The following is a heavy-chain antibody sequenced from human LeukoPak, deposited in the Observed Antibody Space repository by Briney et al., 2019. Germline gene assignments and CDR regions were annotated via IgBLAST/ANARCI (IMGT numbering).Heavy chain of an antibody. CDR2: INHSGST. Sequence: SETLSLTCAVYGGFFSGYYWSWIRQPPGKGLEWIGEINHSGSTNYNPSLKSRVTISVDTSRNQFSLKLSSVTAADTAVYYCARVSGYSYGYPTLDYWGQGTLVTVSS. J-gene: IGHJ4*02. CDR3: ARVSGYSYGYPTLDY. D-gene: IGHD5-18*01. CDR1: GGFFSGYY. V-gene: IGHV4-34*01.